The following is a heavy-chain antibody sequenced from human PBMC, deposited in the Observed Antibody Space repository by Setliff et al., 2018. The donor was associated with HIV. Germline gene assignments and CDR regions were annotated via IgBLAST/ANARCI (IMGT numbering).Heavy chain of an antibody. CDR1: GGSMRGYY. CDR2: VYISGST. D-gene: IGHD3-22*01. V-gene: IGHV4-4*07. J-gene: IGHJ2*01. Sequence: PSETLSLTCTVSGGSMRGYYWSWIRQPAGKGLEWIGRVYISGSTNYNPSLESRVTMSLDNSKNQFSPKLSSVTAADTAVYYCARDRGTITMTVFDLWGRGTLVTVSS. CDR3: ARDRGTITMTVFDL.